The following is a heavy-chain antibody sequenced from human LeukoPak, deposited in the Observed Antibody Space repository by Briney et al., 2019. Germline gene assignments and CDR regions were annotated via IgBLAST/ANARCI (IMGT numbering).Heavy chain of an antibody. CDR2: ISISSSYT. CDR1: GSSPGHFT. Sequence: PGGSLTPALSPSGSSPGHFTTRAVRQAPGKGLEWVSYISISSSYTNYADSVKGRFTISRDNAKSSLYLQMNSLRAEDTAVYYCARVGVGAPGSNWCFYWGQGTLATVSS. D-gene: IGHD6-13*01. V-gene: IGHV3-11*03. CDR3: ARVGVGAPGSNWCFY. J-gene: IGHJ4*02.